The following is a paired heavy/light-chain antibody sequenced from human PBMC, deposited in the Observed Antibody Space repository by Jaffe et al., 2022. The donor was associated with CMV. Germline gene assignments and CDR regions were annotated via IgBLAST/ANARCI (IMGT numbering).Heavy chain of an antibody. Sequence: QVQLVQSGAEVKKPGASVKVSCKASGYSFINYYMHWVRQAPGQGLEWMGMINPSDGNTDYAQTFQGRLTMSRDTSTNTVYMELSSLKSDDTAIYYCARKMIAPFDIWGQGTMVTVSS. D-gene: IGHD3-22*01. CDR2: INPSDGNT. J-gene: IGHJ3*02. V-gene: IGHV1-46*01. CDR3: ARKMIAPFDI. CDR1: GYSFINYY.
Light chain of an antibody. CDR2: SAS. CDR1: QGISRY. V-gene: IGKV1-9*01. Sequence: IQLTQSPSSLSASVGDRVTITCRASQGISRYLAWYQQKPGKAPKLLIYSASTLQSGVPSRFSGSGSGTDFTLTISSLQPEDFATYYCLQLNGYPLTFGPGTTVDLK. J-gene: IGKJ3*01. CDR3: LQLNGYPLT.